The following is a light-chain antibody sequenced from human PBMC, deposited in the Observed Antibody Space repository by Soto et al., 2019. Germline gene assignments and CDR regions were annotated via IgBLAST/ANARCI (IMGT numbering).Light chain of an antibody. CDR3: KQRTHCPST. CDR2: KVS. CDR1: ESLVHSDGIAY. V-gene: IGKV2-30*02. J-gene: IGKJ5*01. Sequence: GQTATKTRRTNESLVHSDGIAYFSWFQQRPGRSPRRLIYKVSNRDSGVPARFICCGSGTDFALRISRVDSYYVGVSFYKQRTHCPSTFGRGTRLEI.